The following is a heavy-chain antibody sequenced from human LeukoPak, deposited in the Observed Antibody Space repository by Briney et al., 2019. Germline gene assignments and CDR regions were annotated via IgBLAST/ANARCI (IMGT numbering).Heavy chain of an antibody. CDR2: IIPILGIA. V-gene: IGHV1-69*04. Sequence: ASVKVSCKASGGTFSSYAISWVRQAPGQGLEWMGRIIPILGIANYAQKFQGRVTITADKSTSTAYMELSSLRSEDTAVYYCASDKKLWFGELYGTDVWGQGTTVTVSS. J-gene: IGHJ6*02. D-gene: IGHD3-10*01. CDR1: GGTFSSYA. CDR3: ASDKKLWFGELYGTDV.